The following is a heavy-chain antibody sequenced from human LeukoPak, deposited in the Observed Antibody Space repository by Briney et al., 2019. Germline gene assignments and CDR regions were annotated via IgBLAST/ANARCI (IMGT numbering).Heavy chain of an antibody. CDR3: ARRLGGSTNFEY. J-gene: IGHJ4*02. V-gene: IGHV4-34*01. D-gene: IGHD5-12*01. Sequence: SETLSLTCAVYSRSFTGYYWNWIRQSPGKGLERIGEIDHTGSSSSNPSFKSRVTLSVDTSKNQFSLNLRSVTAADTALYYCARRLGGSTNFEYWGQGTLVTVSS. CDR1: SRSFTGYY. CDR2: IDHTGSS.